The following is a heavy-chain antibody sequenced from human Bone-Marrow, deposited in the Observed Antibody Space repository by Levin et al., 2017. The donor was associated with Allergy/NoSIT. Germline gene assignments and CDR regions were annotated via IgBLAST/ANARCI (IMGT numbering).Heavy chain of an antibody. D-gene: IGHD6-13*01. Sequence: SVKVSCKAFGGTLSRNALSWVRQAPGQGLEWMGGIIPMFRTPTYAQQFQGRVTITADESTSTAYMELRGLRSQDTAVYYCARDGSRKGSWPYDAVEFWGQGTMVTVSS. CDR1: GGTLSRNA. J-gene: IGHJ3*01. V-gene: IGHV1-69*13. CDR3: ARDGSRKGSWPYDAVEF. CDR2: IIPMFRTP.